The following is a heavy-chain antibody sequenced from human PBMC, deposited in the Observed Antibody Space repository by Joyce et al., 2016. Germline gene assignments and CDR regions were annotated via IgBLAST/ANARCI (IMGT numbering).Heavy chain of an antibody. Sequence: QLHLQESGPGLVKSSETLSLTCTVSGVSISSSTYYWGWIRQPPGKGLEWIASIYSSGSTYYHPSLKSRVTISVDTSKNQFSLRLSSVTAADTAVYYCARQDCSSASCFSYYYYYYMDVWGKGTTVTVSS. V-gene: IGHV4-39*01. CDR2: IYSSGST. CDR3: ARQDCSSASCFSYYYYYYMDV. D-gene: IGHD2-2*01. CDR1: GVSISSSTYY. J-gene: IGHJ6*03.